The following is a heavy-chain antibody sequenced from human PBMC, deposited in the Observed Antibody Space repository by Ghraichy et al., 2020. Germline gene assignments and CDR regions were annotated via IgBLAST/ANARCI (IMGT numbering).Heavy chain of an antibody. V-gene: IGHV3-33*01. Sequence: GGSLRLSCEVSGFTFSSYGMHWVRQAPGKGLEWVGIIWSDGSVKYYGDAVRGRFAISRDNSKNTMDLQMSSLGAEDTAVYYFARDRYDKRGYFHLPDHWGQGTLVTVST. D-gene: IGHD3-22*01. CDR1: GFTFSSYG. CDR3: ARDRYDKRGYFHLPDH. CDR2: IWSDGSVK. J-gene: IGHJ4*02.